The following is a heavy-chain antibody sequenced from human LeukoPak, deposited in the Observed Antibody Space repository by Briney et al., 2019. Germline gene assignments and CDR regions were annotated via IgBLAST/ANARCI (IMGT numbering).Heavy chain of an antibody. CDR3: AKGPELQY. CDR1: GFTFSSYG. D-gene: IGHD1-26*01. Sequence: GGSLRLSCAASGFTFSSYGMRWVRQAPGKGLECVAVISYDGSNKYYADSVKGRFTISRDNSKNTLYLQMNSLRAEDTAVYYCAKGPELQYWGQGTLVTVSS. CDR2: ISYDGSNK. V-gene: IGHV3-30*18. J-gene: IGHJ4*02.